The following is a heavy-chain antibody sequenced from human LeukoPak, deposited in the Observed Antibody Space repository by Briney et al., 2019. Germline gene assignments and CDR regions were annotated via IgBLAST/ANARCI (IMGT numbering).Heavy chain of an antibody. V-gene: IGHV4-59*01. J-gene: IGHJ4*02. CDR1: GGSISSYY. Sequence: TSETLSLTCTVSGGSISSYYWSWTRQPPGKGLEWIGYIYYSGSTNYNPSLKSRVTISVDTSKNQFSLKLSSVTAADTAVYYCAGVGATGPFDYWGQGTLVTVSS. D-gene: IGHD1-26*01. CDR3: AGVGATGPFDY. CDR2: IYYSGST.